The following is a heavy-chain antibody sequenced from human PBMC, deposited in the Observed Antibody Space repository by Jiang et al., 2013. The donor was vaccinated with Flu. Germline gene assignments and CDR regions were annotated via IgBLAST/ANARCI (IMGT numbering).Heavy chain of an antibody. J-gene: IGHJ4*02. Sequence: SGDSVSSNSAAWNWIRQSPSRGLEWLGRTYYRSKWYNDYAVSVKSRITINPDTSKNQFSLQLNSVTPEDTAVYYCARGGGIAVAPDYWGQGTLVTVSS. V-gene: IGHV6-1*01. CDR1: GDSVSSNSAA. D-gene: IGHD6-19*01. CDR3: ARGGGIAVAPDY. CDR2: TYYRSKWYN.